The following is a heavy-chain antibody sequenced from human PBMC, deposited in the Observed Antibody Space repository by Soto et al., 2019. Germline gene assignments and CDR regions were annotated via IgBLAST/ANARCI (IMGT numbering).Heavy chain of an antibody. CDR2: ISFDGINK. Sequence: QVHLVESGGGVVRPGESLTLSCAASGFTFGKYGMHWVRQAPGKGLEWVTVISFDGINKDYADSVKGRFTISRDNSKNTLYLSVHSLGPEDTAVYYCAKAGGSGWYGDYVDGFDIWGQGTMVTVSS. CDR3: AKAGGSGWYGDYVDGFDI. J-gene: IGHJ3*02. V-gene: IGHV3-30*18. CDR1: GFTFGKYG. D-gene: IGHD6-19*01.